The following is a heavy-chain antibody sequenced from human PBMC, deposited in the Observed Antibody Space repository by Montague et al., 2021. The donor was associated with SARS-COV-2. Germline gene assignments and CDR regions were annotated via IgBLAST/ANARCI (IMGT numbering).Heavy chain of an antibody. D-gene: IGHD3-3*01. CDR1: GFTFSDYY. Sequence: SLRLSCAASGFTFSDYYMSWIHQAPGKGLEWVSYISSSSSFRNYADSVKGRFTISRDNAKNSLYLQMNSLRAEDTAVYFCGRARITFFGVVIGPLDYWGQGTLVTVSS. V-gene: IGHV3-11*05. J-gene: IGHJ4*02. CDR3: GRARITFFGVVIGPLDY. CDR2: ISSSSSFR.